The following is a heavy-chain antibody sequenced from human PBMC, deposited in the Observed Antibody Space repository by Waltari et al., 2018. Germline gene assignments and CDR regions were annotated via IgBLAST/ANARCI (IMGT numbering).Heavy chain of an antibody. CDR3: ARAAITGTGFDF. Sequence: EMQLVESGGGMVQPGGSLRPYCAASGFTSTLYEMNWVRQAPGKGLEWISYISSSGTSIYYADSVKGRFTISRDNAQDSLYLQMNSLRAEDTAVYYCARAAITGTGFDFWGQGSLVTVSS. D-gene: IGHD1-20*01. V-gene: IGHV3-48*03. CDR2: ISSSGTSI. CDR1: GFTSTLYE. J-gene: IGHJ4*02.